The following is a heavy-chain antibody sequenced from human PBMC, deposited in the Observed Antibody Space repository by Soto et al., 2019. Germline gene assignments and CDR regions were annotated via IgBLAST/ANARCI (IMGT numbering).Heavy chain of an antibody. V-gene: IGHV1-69*02. Sequence: QVQLVQSGAEVKKPGSSVKVSCKASGGTFSSYTISWVRQAPGQGLEWMGRIIPILGIANYAQKFQGRVTITADKSTSTAYIELNSLRSEDTAVYYCASVDSSGWGEGDYWGQGTLVTVSS. CDR1: GGTFSSYT. CDR3: ASVDSSGWGEGDY. CDR2: IIPILGIA. D-gene: IGHD6-19*01. J-gene: IGHJ4*02.